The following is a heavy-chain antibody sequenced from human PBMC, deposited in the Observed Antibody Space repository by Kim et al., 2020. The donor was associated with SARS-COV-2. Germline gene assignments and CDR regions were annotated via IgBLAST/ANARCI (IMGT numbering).Heavy chain of an antibody. V-gene: IGHV3-21*01. J-gene: IGHJ3*02. CDR2: LNSDNNK. D-gene: IGHD6-19*01. CDR1: GYTFTAYD. Sequence: GGSLRLSCAASGYTFTAYDINWVRQAPGKGLEWVSILNSDNNKYYADSVKGRFTISRDSANNSVYLQMDSLRAEDTAVYYCARGQWLDDAFDIWGQGTMV. CDR3: ARGQWLDDAFDI.